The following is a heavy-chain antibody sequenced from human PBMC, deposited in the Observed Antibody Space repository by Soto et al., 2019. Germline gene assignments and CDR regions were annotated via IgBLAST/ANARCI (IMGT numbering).Heavy chain of an antibody. CDR2: INWNGGST. Sequence: GGSLRLSCAASGFTFDDYGMSWVRQAPGKGLEWVSGINWNGGSTGYADSVKGRFTISRDNAKNSLYLQMNSLRAEDTALYYCARLGRFFYGGNSDDLKYYYGMDVWGQGTTVTVSS. CDR1: GFTFDDYG. V-gene: IGHV3-20*04. CDR3: ARLGRFFYGGNSDDLKYYYGMDV. D-gene: IGHD3-3*01. J-gene: IGHJ6*02.